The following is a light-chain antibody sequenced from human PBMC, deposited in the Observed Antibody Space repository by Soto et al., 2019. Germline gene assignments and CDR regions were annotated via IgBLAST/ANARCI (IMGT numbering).Light chain of an antibody. CDR2: GAS. CDR3: QHRSDWPF. Sequence: EIVLTQSPGTLSLSPGERATLSCRASQSVSSSYLAWYQQKPGQAPRLLIYGASSRATGIPDRFSGSGSGTDFTLTIRSLEPEDFAVYYCQHRSDWPFFVQGTKLEIK. V-gene: IGKV3D-20*02. J-gene: IGKJ2*01. CDR1: QSVSSSY.